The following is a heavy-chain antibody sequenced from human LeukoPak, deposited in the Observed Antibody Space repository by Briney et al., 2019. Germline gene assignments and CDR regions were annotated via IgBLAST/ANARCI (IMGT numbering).Heavy chain of an antibody. CDR1: GFTFSSYD. CDR2: IGTAGDT. J-gene: IGHJ3*02. Sequence: GGSLRLSCAASGFTFSSYDMHWVCQATGKGLEWVSAIGTAGDTYYPGSVKGRFTISRENAKNSLYLQMNSLRAEDTAVYYCARDSSGYGAFDIWGQGTMVTVSS. CDR3: ARDSSGYGAFDI. V-gene: IGHV3-13*01. D-gene: IGHD3-22*01.